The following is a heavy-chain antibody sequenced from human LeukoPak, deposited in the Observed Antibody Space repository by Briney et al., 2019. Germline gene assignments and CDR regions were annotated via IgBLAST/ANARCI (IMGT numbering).Heavy chain of an antibody. CDR1: GGSISSGGYY. Sequence: SETLSLTCTVSGGSISSGGYYWSWIRQHPGKGLEWIGYIYYSGSTYYNPSLKSRVTISVDTSKNQFSLKLSSVTAADTAVYYCARSLPGRSGGIAAVKTHYYYMDVWGKGTTVTVSS. J-gene: IGHJ6*03. CDR2: IYYSGST. V-gene: IGHV4-31*03. D-gene: IGHD6-13*01. CDR3: ARSLPGRSGGIAAVKTHYYYMDV.